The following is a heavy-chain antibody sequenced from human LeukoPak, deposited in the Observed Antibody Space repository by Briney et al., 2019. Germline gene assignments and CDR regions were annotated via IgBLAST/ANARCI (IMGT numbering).Heavy chain of an antibody. D-gene: IGHD2-2*03. CDR3: ATMDIVVVPAAHTSVGD. J-gene: IGHJ4*02. CDR2: IIPIFGTA. CDR1: GGTFSSYA. V-gene: IGHV1-69*13. Sequence: SVKVSCKASGGTFSSYAISWVRQAPGQGLEWMGGIIPIFGTANYAQKFQGGVTITADESTSTAYMELSSLRSEDTAVYYCATMDIVVVPAAHTSVGDWGQGTLVTVSS.